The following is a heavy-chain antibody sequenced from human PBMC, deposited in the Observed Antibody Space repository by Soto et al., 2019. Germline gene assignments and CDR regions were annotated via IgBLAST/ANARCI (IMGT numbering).Heavy chain of an antibody. Sequence: QVQLVQSGAEVKKPGASVKVSCKASGYTFTSYYMHWVRQAPGQGLEWMGIINHSGGSTSYAQKFQGRVTMTRDTSTSTVYMELSSLRSEDTAVYYCARDRDCSSTSCQTDLDYWGQGTLVTVSS. CDR2: INHSGGST. J-gene: IGHJ4*02. CDR1: GYTFTSYY. V-gene: IGHV1-46*01. CDR3: ARDRDCSSTSCQTDLDY. D-gene: IGHD2-2*01.